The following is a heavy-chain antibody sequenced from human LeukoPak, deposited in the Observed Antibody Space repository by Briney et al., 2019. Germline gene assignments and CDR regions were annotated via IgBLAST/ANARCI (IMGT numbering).Heavy chain of an antibody. CDR3: AKGLPGIAVAGTDY. D-gene: IGHD6-19*01. V-gene: IGHV3-13*01. CDR1: GFTFSSYD. Sequence: GGSLRLSCAASGFTFSSYDLHWVRQATGKGLEWVSAIGTAGDTYYPGCVLGRLPISRVNAQHSLYLQMNSLRAGDTAVYYCAKGLPGIAVAGTDYWGQGTLVTVSS. J-gene: IGHJ4*02. CDR2: IGTAGDT.